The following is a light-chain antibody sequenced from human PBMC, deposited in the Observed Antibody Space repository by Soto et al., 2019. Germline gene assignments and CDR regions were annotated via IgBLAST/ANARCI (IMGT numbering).Light chain of an antibody. CDR3: CSYTTSNTRQIV. J-gene: IGLJ1*01. CDR1: SSDVGGYNY. CDR2: DVS. Sequence: QSALTQPASVSRSPGQSITISFTGTSSDVGGYNYVSWYQHHPGKAPKLMIYDVSNRPSGVSNRFSGSKSGNTASLAISGLQPEDEADYYCCSYTTSNTRQIVFGTGTKVTVL. V-gene: IGLV2-14*03.